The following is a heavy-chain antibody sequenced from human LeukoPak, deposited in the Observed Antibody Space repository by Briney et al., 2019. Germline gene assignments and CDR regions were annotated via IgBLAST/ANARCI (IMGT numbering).Heavy chain of an antibody. CDR2: ISYDGSNK. CDR1: GFTFSSYA. Sequence: GGSLRLSCAASGFTFSSYAMHWVRQAPGKGLEWVAVISYDGSNKYYADSVKGRFTISRDNSKNTLYLQMNSLRAEDTAVYYCARDGPWGWFDPWGQGTLVTVSS. V-gene: IGHV3-30-3*01. D-gene: IGHD3-16*01. CDR3: ARDGPWGWFDP. J-gene: IGHJ5*02.